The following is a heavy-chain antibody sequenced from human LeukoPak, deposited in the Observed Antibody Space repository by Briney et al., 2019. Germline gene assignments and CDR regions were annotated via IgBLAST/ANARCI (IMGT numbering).Heavy chain of an antibody. CDR3: ARSYTSSSNYYYGMDV. V-gene: IGHV3-33*01. J-gene: IGHJ6*02. D-gene: IGHD6-6*01. CDR1: GFTFSSQG. CDR2: IWYDGSNK. Sequence: GGSLRLSCAASGFTFSSQGMQWVRQAPGKGLEWVAVIWYDGSNKYYADSVKGRFTISRDNSKNTLYLQMNSLRAEGTAVYYCARSYTSSSNYYYGMDVWGQGTTVTVSS.